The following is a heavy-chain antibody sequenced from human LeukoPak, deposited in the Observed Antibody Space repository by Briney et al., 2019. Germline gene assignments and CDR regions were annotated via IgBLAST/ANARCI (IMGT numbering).Heavy chain of an antibody. CDR2: IWYDGSKK. Sequence: PGRSLTLSCAASGFTFSSNGMQWVRQAPGKGLEWVALIWYDGSKKYYADSVKGRFTISRDNSENMLYLQLNSLRAEDTAIYYCARLQGVSTFDYWGQGTLVTVSS. CDR1: GFTFSSNG. J-gene: IGHJ4*02. V-gene: IGHV3-33*01. D-gene: IGHD5/OR15-5a*01. CDR3: ARLQGVSTFDY.